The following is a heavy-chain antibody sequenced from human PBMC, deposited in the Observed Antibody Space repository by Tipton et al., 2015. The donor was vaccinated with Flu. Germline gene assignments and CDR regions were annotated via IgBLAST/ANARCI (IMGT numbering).Heavy chain of an antibody. V-gene: IGHV3-66*02. CDR3: ATLGNSGTDGFDI. CDR1: GFTVSSKY. J-gene: IGHJ3*02. CDR2: IYRGGTT. Sequence: VQSGGSLRLSCAASGFTVSSKYMGWVRQAPGKGLQWVSVIYRGGTTYVADSVKGRCTISRDNSKNTLYLQWNSLTTEDTAVYYCATLGNSGTDGFDIWGQGTMVTISS. D-gene: IGHD5-12*01.